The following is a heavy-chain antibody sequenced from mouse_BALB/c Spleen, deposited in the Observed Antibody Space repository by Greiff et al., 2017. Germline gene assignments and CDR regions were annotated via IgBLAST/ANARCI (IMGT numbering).Heavy chain of an antibody. CDR3: TRGGPSTMITTWFAY. Sequence: QVQLQQPGAELVKPGASVKMSCKASGYTFTSYWMHWVKQRPGQGLEWIGVIDPSDSYTSYNQKFKGKATLTVDTSSSTAYMQLSSLTSEDSAVYYCTRGGPSTMITTWFAYWGQGTLVTVSA. V-gene: IGHV1S127*01. CDR1: GYTFTSYW. J-gene: IGHJ3*01. CDR2: IDPSDSYT. D-gene: IGHD2-4*01.